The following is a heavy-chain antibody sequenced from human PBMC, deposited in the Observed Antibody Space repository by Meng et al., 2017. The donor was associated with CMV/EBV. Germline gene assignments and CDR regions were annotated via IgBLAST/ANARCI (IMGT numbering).Heavy chain of an antibody. CDR2: ISWNSGSI. D-gene: IGHD4-17*01. J-gene: IGHJ6*03. Sequence: GGSLRLSCAASGFTFDDYAMHWVRQAPGKGLEWVSGISWNSGSIGYADSVKGRFTISRDFAKNLLYLQLSSLRAEDTAVYYCARGNPMTTVTTARGSYYYYSMDVWGRGTTVTVSS. CDR1: GFTFDDYA. CDR3: ARGNPMTTVTTARGSYYYYSMDV. V-gene: IGHV3-9*01.